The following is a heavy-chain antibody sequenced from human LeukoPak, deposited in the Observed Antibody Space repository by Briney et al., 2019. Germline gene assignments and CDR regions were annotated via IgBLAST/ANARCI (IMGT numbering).Heavy chain of an antibody. CDR2: ISYDGSNK. D-gene: IGHD6-19*01. V-gene: IGHV3-30-3*01. Sequence: GGSLRLSCAASGFTFSSYAMHWVRQAPGKGLEWVAVISYDGSNKYYAVSVKGRFTISRDNSKNTLYLQMNSLRAEDTAVYYCASSRSIAVARTDYWGQGTLVTVSS. CDR1: GFTFSSYA. J-gene: IGHJ4*02. CDR3: ASSRSIAVARTDY.